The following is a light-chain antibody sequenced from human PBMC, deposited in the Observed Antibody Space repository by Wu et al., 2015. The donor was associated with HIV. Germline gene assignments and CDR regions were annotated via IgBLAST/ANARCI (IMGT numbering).Light chain of an antibody. CDR2: DVD. CDR3: QQYNNWPRT. Sequence: ILMTQSPATLSVSPGERATLSCRASQTVNRNLAWYQQRPGQAPRLLIYDVDIRATGISARFSGSGSGTEFTLTISSMQSEDFAVYYCQQYNNWPRTFGQGTKVEIK. J-gene: IGKJ1*01. V-gene: IGKV3-15*01. CDR1: QTVNRN.